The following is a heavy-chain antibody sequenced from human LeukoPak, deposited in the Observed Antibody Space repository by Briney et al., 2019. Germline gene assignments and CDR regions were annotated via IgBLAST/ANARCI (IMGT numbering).Heavy chain of an antibody. D-gene: IGHD3-9*01. CDR1: GGTFSSYA. CDR3: ASDILTGPYYYYYYMDV. Sequence: SVKVSFKASGGTFSSYAISWVRQAPGQGLEWMGGIIPIFGTANHAQKFQGRVTITTDESTSTAYMELSSLRSEDTAVYYCASDILTGPYYYYYYMDVWGKGTTVTVSS. CDR2: IIPIFGTA. J-gene: IGHJ6*03. V-gene: IGHV1-69*05.